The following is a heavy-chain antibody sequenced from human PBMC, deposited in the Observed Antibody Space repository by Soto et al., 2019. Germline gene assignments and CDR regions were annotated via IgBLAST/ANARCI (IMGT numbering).Heavy chain of an antibody. J-gene: IGHJ3*02. CDR1: GGSFGSNS. CDR2: IIPIIDIT. Sequence: QVQLVQSAAEVKKPGSSVKVSCTTSGGSFGSNSITWVRQAPGQGLEWMGRIIPIIDITNYPQKLQDRVKITLDKSTSTVYLDLSSLRLEDTAMYDCSVGEDCDYRYPRSDGFEIWGQGTKVIVSS. D-gene: IGHD3-16*02. V-gene: IGHV1-69*02. CDR3: SVGEDCDYRYPRSDGFEI.